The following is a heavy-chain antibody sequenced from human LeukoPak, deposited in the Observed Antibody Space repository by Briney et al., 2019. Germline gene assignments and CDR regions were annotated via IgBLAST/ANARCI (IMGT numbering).Heavy chain of an antibody. J-gene: IGHJ6*02. V-gene: IGHV4-4*07. CDR3: ARYGSGSYYPRSYYYGMDV. D-gene: IGHD3-10*01. CDR1: GGSISSYY. Sequence: PSETLSLTCTVSGGSISSYYWGWIRQPAGKGLEWIGRIYTSGSTNYNPSLKSRVTMSVDTSKNQFSLKLSSVTAADTAVYYCARYGSGSYYPRSYYYGMDVWGQGTTVTVSS. CDR2: IYTSGST.